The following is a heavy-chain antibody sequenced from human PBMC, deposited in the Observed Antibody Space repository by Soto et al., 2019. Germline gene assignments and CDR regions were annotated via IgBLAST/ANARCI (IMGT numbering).Heavy chain of an antibody. V-gene: IGHV3-11*05. D-gene: IGHD6-13*01. Sequence: QVQLVESGEGLARPEGSLRLSWAFSGFTFSNYYMPGTRRAPGKGRKWVSYISSSTSHTNYADSVKGRFTISRDNAKNSLFLQMNSLRAEDTAVYYCARGRGAAADYFDFWGQGTLVTVSS. J-gene: IGHJ4*02. CDR3: ARGRGAAADYFDF. CDR1: GFTFSNYY. CDR2: ISSSTSHT.